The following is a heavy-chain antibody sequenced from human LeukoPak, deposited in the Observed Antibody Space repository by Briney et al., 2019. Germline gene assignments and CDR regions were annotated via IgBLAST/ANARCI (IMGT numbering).Heavy chain of an antibody. Sequence: SETLALTRIVSGGSIGSYYWSWIRQPPGKGLEWIGHIYYSGSTDYNPSLRSRVTISVDTSKNQFSLRLSSVTAADTAVYYCARDRSDGSGYYGYYFDYWGQGTLVRVSS. CDR3: ARDRSDGSGYYGYYFDY. CDR1: GGSIGSYY. J-gene: IGHJ4*02. V-gene: IGHV4-59*01. CDR2: IYYSGST. D-gene: IGHD3-22*01.